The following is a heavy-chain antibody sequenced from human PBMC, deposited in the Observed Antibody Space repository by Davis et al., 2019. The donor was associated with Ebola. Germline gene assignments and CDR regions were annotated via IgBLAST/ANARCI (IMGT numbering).Heavy chain of an antibody. CDR1: GYSFTSYW. D-gene: IGHD1-26*01. CDR3: ARDNGGRGGTYPMGY. CDR2: IYPGDSDT. J-gene: IGHJ4*02. V-gene: IGHV5-51*01. Sequence: KVSCKGSGYSFTSYWIGWVRQMPGKGLEWMGIIYPGDSDTRYSPSFQGQVTISADKSISTAYLQWSSLKASDTAMYYCARDNGGRGGTYPMGYWGQGTLVTVSS.